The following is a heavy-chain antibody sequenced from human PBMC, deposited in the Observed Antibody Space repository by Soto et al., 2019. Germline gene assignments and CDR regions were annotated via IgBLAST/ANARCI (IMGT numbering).Heavy chain of an antibody. CDR2: ISAYNGNT. Sequence: ASVKVSCKASGYTFTSYGISWVRQAPGQGLEWMGWISAYNGNTNYAQKLQGRVTMTTDTSSNTAYMELRSLRSDDTAVYYCAKDNYGSGSYYSWHAFDIWGQGTMVTVSS. J-gene: IGHJ3*02. CDR3: AKDNYGSGSYYSWHAFDI. V-gene: IGHV1-18*01. D-gene: IGHD3-10*01. CDR1: GYTFTSYG.